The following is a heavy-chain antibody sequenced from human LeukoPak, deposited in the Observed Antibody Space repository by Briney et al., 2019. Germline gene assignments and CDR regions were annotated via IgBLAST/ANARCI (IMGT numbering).Heavy chain of an antibody. J-gene: IGHJ5*02. CDR1: GDSVSSYX. V-gene: IGHV4-59*02. CDR2: IYYSGXX. D-gene: IGHD3-10*01. Sequence: PSETLSLTCTVSGDSVSSYXXXXXRQPPGXXLEWIGXIYYSGXXXXXXSLXXXXXMXVDTSKNQFSLRLSSVTAADTAVYYCVRGRAWFDPWGQGTLVTVSS. CDR3: VRGRAWFDP.